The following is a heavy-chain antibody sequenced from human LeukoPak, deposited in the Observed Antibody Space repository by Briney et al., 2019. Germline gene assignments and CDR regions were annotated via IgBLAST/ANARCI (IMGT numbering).Heavy chain of an antibody. CDR1: GSTFSSYA. CDR3: AKDLYDSSGHDAFDI. CDR2: ISGSGGST. D-gene: IGHD3-22*01. Sequence: GGSLRLSCAASGSTFSSYAMSWVRQAPGKGLEWVSAISGSGGSTYYADSVKGRFTISRDNSKNTLYLQMNSLRAEDTAVYYCAKDLYDSSGHDAFDIWGQGTMVTVSS. J-gene: IGHJ3*02. V-gene: IGHV3-23*01.